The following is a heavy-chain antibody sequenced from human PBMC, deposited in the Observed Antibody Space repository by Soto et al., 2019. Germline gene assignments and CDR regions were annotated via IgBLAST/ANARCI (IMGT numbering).Heavy chain of an antibody. D-gene: IGHD4-17*01. CDR3: GRQTTVTTTAYMDV. Sequence: SETLSLTCTVSGGSISSYYWSWIRQPPGKGLEWIGYIYYSGSTNYNPSLKSRVTISVDTSKNQFSLKLSSVTAADTAVYYCGRQTTVTTTAYMDVWGKGTTVT. CDR2: IYYSGST. V-gene: IGHV4-59*08. CDR1: GGSISSYY. J-gene: IGHJ6*03.